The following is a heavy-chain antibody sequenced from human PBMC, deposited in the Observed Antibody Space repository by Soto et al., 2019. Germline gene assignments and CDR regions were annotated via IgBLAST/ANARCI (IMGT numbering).Heavy chain of an antibody. D-gene: IGHD3-9*01. CDR3: AKDLRVYYDILTAFDY. Sequence: GGSLRLSCAASGFTFSSYGMHWVRQAPGKGLEWVAVIWYDGSNKYYADSVKGRFTISRDNSKNTLYLQMNSLRAEDTAVYYCAKDLRVYYDILTAFDYWGQGTLVTVSS. CDR2: IWYDGSNK. CDR1: GFTFSSYG. J-gene: IGHJ4*02. V-gene: IGHV3-33*06.